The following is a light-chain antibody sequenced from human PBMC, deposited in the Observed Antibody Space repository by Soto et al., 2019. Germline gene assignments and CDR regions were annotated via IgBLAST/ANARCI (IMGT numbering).Light chain of an antibody. CDR2: DAS. CDR3: QQYLTSPKT. V-gene: IGKV3-20*01. J-gene: IGKJ1*01. CDR1: QSVTSSY. Sequence: EIVLTQSPGTLSLSPGERATLSCRASQSVTSSYLAWHQQKPGQAPRLLIYDASSRATGIPDRFSGGGSGTDFTLTISRLEPEDFAVYYCQQYLTSPKTFGQGTKVDI.